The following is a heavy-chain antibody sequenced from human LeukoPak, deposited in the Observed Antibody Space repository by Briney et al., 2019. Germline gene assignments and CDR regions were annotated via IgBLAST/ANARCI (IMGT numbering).Heavy chain of an antibody. CDR3: ARGRGYCTGVSCDIDY. CDR2: IISRGDTT. D-gene: IGHD2-8*02. CDR1: GFTFNAYS. V-gene: IGHV3-48*04. Sequence: PGGSLRLSYAASGFTFNAYSMNWVRQAPGKGLEWVSNIISRGDTTHYAASVKGRFTISRDNANNSVFLHLNSLRGDDTAVYHCARGRGYCTGVSCDIDYWGQGTLVTVSS. J-gene: IGHJ4*02.